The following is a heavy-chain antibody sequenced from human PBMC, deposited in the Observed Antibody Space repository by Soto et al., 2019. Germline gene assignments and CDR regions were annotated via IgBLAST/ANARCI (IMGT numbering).Heavy chain of an antibody. V-gene: IGHV3-33*01. J-gene: IGHJ4*02. D-gene: IGHD5-12*01. Sequence: QVQLVESGGGVVQPGRSLRLSCAASGFTFSSYGMHWVRQAPGKGLEWVAVIWYDGSNKYYADSVKGRFTISRDNSKNTLYLQMTSLRAEDTAVYYWARDPVSWLQFPPDYWGQGTLVTVSS. CDR2: IWYDGSNK. CDR3: ARDPVSWLQFPPDY. CDR1: GFTFSSYG.